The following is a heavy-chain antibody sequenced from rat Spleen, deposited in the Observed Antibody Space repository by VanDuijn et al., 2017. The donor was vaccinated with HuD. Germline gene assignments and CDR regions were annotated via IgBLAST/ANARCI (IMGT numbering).Heavy chain of an antibody. CDR2: ISTRGGST. J-gene: IGHJ2*01. D-gene: IGHD2-1*01. Sequence: EVQLVESGGGLVQPGRSLKLSCAASGFTFSNYGMAWVRQAPKKGLEWVATISTRGGSTYYRDSVKGRFTISRDNAKSTLYLQMDSLRSEDTATYYCATRPTFDYWGQGVMVTVSS. CDR1: GFTFSNYG. V-gene: IGHV5S13*01. CDR3: ATRPTFDY.